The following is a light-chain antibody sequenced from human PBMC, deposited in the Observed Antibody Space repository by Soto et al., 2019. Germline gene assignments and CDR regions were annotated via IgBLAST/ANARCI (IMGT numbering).Light chain of an antibody. Sequence: EIVLTQSPATLSSFPGDRVTLSCRASQSVTNFLAWYQQKPGQAPRLLIYGASNRATGIPARFSGSGSETDFTLTISSLEPEDFAVYYCQQRSHWPPFGQGTKVDIK. CDR3: QQRSHWPP. CDR2: GAS. J-gene: IGKJ1*01. CDR1: QSVTNF. V-gene: IGKV3-11*01.